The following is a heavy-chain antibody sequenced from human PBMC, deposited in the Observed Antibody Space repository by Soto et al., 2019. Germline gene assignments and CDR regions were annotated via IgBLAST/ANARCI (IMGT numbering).Heavy chain of an antibody. V-gene: IGHV3-30*03. CDR2: ISHDGSDT. D-gene: IGHD2-21*02. Sequence: QVQLVASGGGVVQPGRSLRLSCAASGFTFSTYGMHWVRQAPGKGLEWVAVISHDGSDTYYADSVKGRFTISRDNSKNTLYVQMNSLSAEDTAVYYWARDGLMGVTNLAADWGQGTLVTVSS. J-gene: IGHJ4*02. CDR3: ARDGLMGVTNLAAD. CDR1: GFTFSTYG.